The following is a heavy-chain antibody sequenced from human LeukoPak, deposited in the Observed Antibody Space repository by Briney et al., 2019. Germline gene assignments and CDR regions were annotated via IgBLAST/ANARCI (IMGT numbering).Heavy chain of an antibody. CDR2: MNPNSGNT. D-gene: IGHD2-2*01. V-gene: IGHV1-8*01. J-gene: IGHJ5*02. CDR3: ARVVTPRYCSTPSCYWRGWFDP. Sequence: ASVKVSCKASGYTFTSYDINWVRQATGQGLEWMGWMNPNSGNTGYAQKFQDRVTMTRNTSISTAYMEVSSLRSEDTAVYYCARVVTPRYCSTPSCYWRGWFDPWGQGTLVTVSS. CDR1: GYTFTSYD.